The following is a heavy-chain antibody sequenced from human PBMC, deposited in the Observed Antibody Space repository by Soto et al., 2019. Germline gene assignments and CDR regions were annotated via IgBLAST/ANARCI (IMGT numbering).Heavy chain of an antibody. CDR1: GITFSNCW. Sequence: EVQLVESGGGLVQPGGSLRLSCTASGITFSNCWMSWVRRAPGKGLEWVANIKPDGSAKSYVDSVKGRFTISRDNAEKSLYLQMNSLRVEDTAVYYCLFSMERGMLSWYYYGMDVWGQGTTVTVSS. D-gene: IGHD3-10*01. J-gene: IGHJ6*02. V-gene: IGHV3-7*01. CDR3: LFSMERGMLSWYYYGMDV. CDR2: IKPDGSAK.